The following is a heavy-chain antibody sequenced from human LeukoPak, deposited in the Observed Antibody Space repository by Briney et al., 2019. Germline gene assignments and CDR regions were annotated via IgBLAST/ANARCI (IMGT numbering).Heavy chain of an antibody. CDR3: ARKVRAAGAFDY. CDR2: IYYSGST. D-gene: IGHD6-25*01. CDR1: GGSISSGGYY. V-gene: IGHV4-31*03. Sequence: SQTLSLTCTVSGGSISSGGYYWSWIRQHPGKGLEWIGYIYYSGSTYYNPSLKSRVTISVDTSKNQFSLKLGSVTAADTAVYYCARKVRAAGAFDYWGQGTLVTVSS. J-gene: IGHJ4*02.